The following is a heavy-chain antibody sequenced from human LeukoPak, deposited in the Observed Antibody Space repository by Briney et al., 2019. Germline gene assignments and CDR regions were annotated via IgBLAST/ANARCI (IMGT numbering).Heavy chain of an antibody. D-gene: IGHD3-22*01. V-gene: IGHV3-23*01. CDR1: GFTFSSYA. Sequence: PGGSLRLSCAASGFTFSSYAMSWVRQAPGKGLEWVSAISAGGGSTYYAGSVNGRFTISRDNSKKTLYLQMNSLRAEDTAVYYCAKDVSSSGSEYWGQGTLVTVSS. CDR2: ISAGGGST. J-gene: IGHJ4*02. CDR3: AKDVSSSGSEY.